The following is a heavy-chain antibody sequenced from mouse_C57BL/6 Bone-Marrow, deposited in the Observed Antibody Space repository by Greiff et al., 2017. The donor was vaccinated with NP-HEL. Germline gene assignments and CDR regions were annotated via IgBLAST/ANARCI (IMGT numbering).Heavy chain of an antibody. J-gene: IGHJ4*01. CDR2: ISSGGSYT. V-gene: IGHV5-6*01. CDR3: ARLAQATPYYYAMDY. D-gene: IGHD3-2*02. CDR1: GFTFSSYG. Sequence: EVMLVESGGDLVKPGGSLKLSCAASGFTFSSYGMSWVRQTPDKRLEWVATISSGGSYTYYPDSVKGRFTISRDNAKNTLYLQMSSLKSEDTAMYYCARLAQATPYYYAMDYWGQGTSVTVSS.